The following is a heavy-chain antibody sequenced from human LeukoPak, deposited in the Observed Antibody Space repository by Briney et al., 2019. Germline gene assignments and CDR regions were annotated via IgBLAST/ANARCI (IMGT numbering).Heavy chain of an antibody. V-gene: IGHV3-23*01. Sequence: GGSLRLSCAASGFTFSSYAMSWVRQAPGKGLEWVSAISGSGGSTYYADSVKGRFTISRDNSKNTLYLQVNSLRAEDTAVYYCAKVWSYYDFWSGYTWGQGTLVTVSS. CDR3: AKVWSYYDFWSGYT. D-gene: IGHD3-3*01. CDR1: GFTFSSYA. J-gene: IGHJ5*02. CDR2: ISGSGGST.